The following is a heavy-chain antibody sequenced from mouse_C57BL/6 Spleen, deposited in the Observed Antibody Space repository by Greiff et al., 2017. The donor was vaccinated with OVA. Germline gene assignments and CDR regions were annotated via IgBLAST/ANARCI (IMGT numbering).Heavy chain of an antibody. D-gene: IGHD1-1*01. CDR3: ARDYYGSSSAWFAY. Sequence: EVKVEESGPELVKPGASVKISCKASGYSFTGYYMNWVKQSPEKSLEWIGEINPSTGGTTYNQKFKAKATLTVDKSSSTAYMQLKSLTSEDSAVYYCARDYYGSSSAWFAYWGQGTLVTVSA. V-gene: IGHV1-42*01. J-gene: IGHJ3*01. CDR2: INPSTGGT. CDR1: GYSFTGYY.